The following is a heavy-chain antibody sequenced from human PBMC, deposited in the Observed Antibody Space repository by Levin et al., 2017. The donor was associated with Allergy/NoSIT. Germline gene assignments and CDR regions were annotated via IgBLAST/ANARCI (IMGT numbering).Heavy chain of an antibody. CDR1: GFTFSSYA. Sequence: GGSLRLSCAASGFTFSSYAMSWVRQAPGKGLEWVSAISGSGGSTYYADSVKGRFTISRDNSKNTLYLQMNSLRAEDTAVYYCAKSNMVRGVIIFWGRYFDYWGQGTLVTVSS. CDR3: AKSNMVRGVIIFWGRYFDY. J-gene: IGHJ4*02. CDR2: ISGSGGST. V-gene: IGHV3-23*01. D-gene: IGHD3-10*01.